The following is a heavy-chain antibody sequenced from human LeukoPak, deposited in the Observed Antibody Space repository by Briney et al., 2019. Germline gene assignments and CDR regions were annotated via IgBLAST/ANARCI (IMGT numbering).Heavy chain of an antibody. CDR1: GYTFTSYD. CDR3: ARFVGQLALYYYYYMDV. V-gene: IGHV1-8*01. CDR2: MNPNSGNT. J-gene: IGHJ6*03. D-gene: IGHD6-6*01. Sequence: ASVKVSCKASGYTFTSYDINWVRQATGQGLEWMGWMNPNSGNTGYAQKFQGGVTITRNTSISTAYMELSSLRSEDTAVYYCARFVGQLALYYYYYMDVWGKGTTVTVSS.